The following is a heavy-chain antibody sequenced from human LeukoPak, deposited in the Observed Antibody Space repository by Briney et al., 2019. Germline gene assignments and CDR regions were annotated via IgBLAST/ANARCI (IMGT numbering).Heavy chain of an antibody. CDR3: ARDRSSSWYGFRYYYYYMDV. CDR2: INWNGGST. D-gene: IGHD6-13*01. V-gene: IGHV3-20*04. Sequence: GGSLRLSCAASGFTFDDYGMSWVRQDPGKGLEWVSGINWNGGSTGYADSVKGRFTISRDNAKNSLYLQMNSLGAEDTALYYCARDRSSSWYGFRYYYYYMDVWGKGTTVTVSS. CDR1: GFTFDDYG. J-gene: IGHJ6*03.